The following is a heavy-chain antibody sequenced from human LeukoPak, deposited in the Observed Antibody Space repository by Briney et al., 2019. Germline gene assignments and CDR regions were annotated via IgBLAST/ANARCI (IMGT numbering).Heavy chain of an antibody. CDR1: GGSFSGYY. D-gene: IGHD5-24*01. CDR3: ARTIVEMATIYAFDI. CDR2: INHSGST. V-gene: IGHV4-34*01. J-gene: IGHJ3*02. Sequence: SETLSLTCAVYGGSFSGYYWSWIRQPPGKGLEWIGEINHSGSTNYNPSLESRVTISVDTSKNQFSLKLSSVTAADTAVYYCARTIVEMATIYAFDIWGQGTMVTVSS.